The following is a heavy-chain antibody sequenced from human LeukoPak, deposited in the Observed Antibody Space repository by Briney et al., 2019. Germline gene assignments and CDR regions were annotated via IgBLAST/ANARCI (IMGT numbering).Heavy chain of an antibody. D-gene: IGHD6-13*01. CDR1: GFTVSSNS. V-gene: IGHV3-13*01. Sequence: PGGSLRLSCTVSGFTVSSNSMSWVRQATGKGLEWVSVIGTAGDTYYPGSVKGRFTISRENAKNSLYLQMNSLRAGDTAVYYCARQQLGFDAFDIWGQGTMVTVSS. CDR3: ARQQLGFDAFDI. CDR2: IGTAGDT. J-gene: IGHJ3*02.